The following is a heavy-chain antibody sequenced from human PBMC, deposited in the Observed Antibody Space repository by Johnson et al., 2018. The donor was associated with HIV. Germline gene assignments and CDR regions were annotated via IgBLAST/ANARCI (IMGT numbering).Heavy chain of an antibody. CDR2: IYSGGNT. J-gene: IGHJ3*02. D-gene: IGHD6-13*01. CDR1: GFTFSTYG. CDR3: ARGGVYKQFLAFDAFDI. V-gene: IGHV3-NL1*01. Sequence: QVQLVESGGGVLRPGASLRLSCAASGFTFSTYGMHWVRQAPGKGLEWVSVIYSGGNTSYADSVKGRFTLSRDNSKNMLFLQMNSLRAEDTAVYYCARGGVYKQFLAFDAFDIWGQGTMVTVSS.